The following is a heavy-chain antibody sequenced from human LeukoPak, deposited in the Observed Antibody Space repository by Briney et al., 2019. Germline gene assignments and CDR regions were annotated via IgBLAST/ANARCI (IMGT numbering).Heavy chain of an antibody. CDR3: ARENYYDSSGYYYYFDY. CDR2: IYYSGST. V-gene: IGHV4-59*01. D-gene: IGHD3-22*01. J-gene: IGHJ4*02. CDR1: GGSISSYY. Sequence: SETLSLTCTVPGGSISSYYWSWIRQPPGKGLEWIGYIYYSGSTNYNPSLKSRVTISVGTSKNQFSLKLSSVTAADTAVYYCARENYYDSSGYYYYFDYWGQGTLVTVSS.